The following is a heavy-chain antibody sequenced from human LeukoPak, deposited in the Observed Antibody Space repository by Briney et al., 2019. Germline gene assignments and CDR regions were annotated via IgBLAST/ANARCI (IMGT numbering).Heavy chain of an antibody. Sequence: PGGSLRLSFAAPGFTFSSYAMSWVRPAPGKGLEWVSAISASGGTTYYADSVKGRFTISRDNSKNTLYLQMNSLRAEDTAVYYCAKDLSSGYPYYFDYWGQGTLVTVSS. D-gene: IGHD3-22*01. J-gene: IGHJ4*02. V-gene: IGHV3-23*01. CDR1: GFTFSSYA. CDR2: ISASGGTT. CDR3: AKDLSSGYPYYFDY.